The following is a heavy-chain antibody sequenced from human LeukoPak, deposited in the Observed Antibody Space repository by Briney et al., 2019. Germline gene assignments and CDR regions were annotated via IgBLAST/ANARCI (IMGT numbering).Heavy chain of an antibody. J-gene: IGHJ6*02. CDR2: ISYDGSNK. CDR3: ARGAAGSNYYYYGMDV. V-gene: IGHV3-30-3*01. Sequence: GGSLRLSCAASGFTFSSYAMHWVRQAPGKGLEWVAVISYDGSNKYYADSVKGRFTISRDNSKNTLYLQMNSPRAEDTAVYYCARGAAGSNYYYYGMDVWGQGTTVTVSS. D-gene: IGHD6-13*01. CDR1: GFTFSSYA.